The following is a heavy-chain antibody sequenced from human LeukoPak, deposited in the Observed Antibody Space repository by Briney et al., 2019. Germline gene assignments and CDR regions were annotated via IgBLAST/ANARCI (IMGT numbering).Heavy chain of an antibody. D-gene: IGHD6-13*01. CDR1: GYSFTSYW. Sequence: GESLKISCKSSGYSFTSYWIGWVRQMPGKGLEWMGIIYPGDSDIRYSPSFQGQVTISADKSINTAYLQWRSLKASDTAMYYCARHSVSIAAFGTDYWGQGTLVSVSS. J-gene: IGHJ4*02. CDR2: IYPGDSDI. CDR3: ARHSVSIAAFGTDY. V-gene: IGHV5-51*01.